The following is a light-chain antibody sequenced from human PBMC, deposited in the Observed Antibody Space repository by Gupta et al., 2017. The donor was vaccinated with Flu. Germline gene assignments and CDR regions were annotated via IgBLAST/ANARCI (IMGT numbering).Light chain of an antibody. V-gene: IGKV1-12*02. J-gene: IGKJ4*01. Sequence: SSVSASVGDRVTITCRASRDSRSWLAWYEQKPGKAPKLLIYAASSWQAGVPSRFSGSGCGREFTLTISSRQQEDFAAYYCQQEFSFHSLTFGGGTKVEI. CDR2: AAS. CDR3: QQEFSFHSLT. CDR1: RDSRSW.